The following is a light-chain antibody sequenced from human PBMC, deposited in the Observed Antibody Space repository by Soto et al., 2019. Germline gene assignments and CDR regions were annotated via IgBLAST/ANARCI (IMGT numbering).Light chain of an antibody. J-gene: IGKJ1*01. V-gene: IGKV1-5*01. CDR1: QSIGSR. CDR3: QQYYSYKS. Sequence: DIQMTQSPSTLSASVGYRVTITCRAGQSIGSRLAWYQQKPGKAPKVLIYDASNLESGVPSRFSGSGSGTEFTLTISSLQPDDFATYWCQQYYSYKSFGQGTKVEIK. CDR2: DAS.